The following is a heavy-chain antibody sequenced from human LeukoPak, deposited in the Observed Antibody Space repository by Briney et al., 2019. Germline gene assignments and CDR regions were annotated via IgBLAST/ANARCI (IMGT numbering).Heavy chain of an antibody. D-gene: IGHD3-3*01. Sequence: GRSLRLSCAASGFTFSSYAMSWVRQAPGKGLEWVSAISGSGGSTYYADSVKGRFTISRDNSKNTLYLQMNSLRAEDTAVYYCAKILRFLEWLLPPFDYWGQGTLVTVSS. CDR2: ISGSGGST. CDR3: AKILRFLEWLLPPFDY. CDR1: GFTFSSYA. V-gene: IGHV3-23*01. J-gene: IGHJ4*02.